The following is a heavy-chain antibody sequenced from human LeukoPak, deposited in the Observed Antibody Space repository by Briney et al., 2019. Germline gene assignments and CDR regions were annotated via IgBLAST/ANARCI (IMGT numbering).Heavy chain of an antibody. D-gene: IGHD6-13*01. CDR3: ARITYSSSWYFDY. V-gene: IGHV4-59*01. CDR2: IYYSGST. CDR1: GGSISSYY. Sequence: SETLSPTCTVSGGSISSYYWSWIRQPPGKGLEWIGYIYYSGSTNYNPSLKSRVTISVDTSKNQFSLKLSSVTAADTAVYYCARITYSSSWYFDYWGQGTLVTVSS. J-gene: IGHJ4*02.